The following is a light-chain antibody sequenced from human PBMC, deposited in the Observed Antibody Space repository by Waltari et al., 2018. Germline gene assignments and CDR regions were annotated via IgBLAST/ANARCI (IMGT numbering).Light chain of an antibody. CDR2: EVS. J-gene: IGLJ1*01. CDR3: CSYAGANTYV. CDR1: SSDVGSYNL. Sequence: QSALTQPASVSGSPGQSITVSCTGTSSDVGSYNLVSWYQHHPPKAPKLMIYEVSKRPSGGPKRFSGSKSGNTASLTISGLQPEDEADYYCCSYAGANTYVFGSGTKVTVL. V-gene: IGLV2-23*02.